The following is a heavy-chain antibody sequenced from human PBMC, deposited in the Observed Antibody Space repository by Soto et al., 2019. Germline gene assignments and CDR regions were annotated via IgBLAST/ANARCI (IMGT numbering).Heavy chain of an antibody. CDR2: IYDSVNT. CDR3: ARVDHRGYFAILPDY. D-gene: IGHD3-3*02. CDR1: GDSLSSGGHY. V-gene: IGHV4-31*03. J-gene: IGHJ4*02. Sequence: SETLSLTCTVSGDSLSSGGHYWSWIRQHPGKGLEWIGHIYDSVNTYYSPSLRSRVTISADMSKNQFSLNLRSVTAADTAVYYCARVDHRGYFAILPDYWGQGTLVTVSS.